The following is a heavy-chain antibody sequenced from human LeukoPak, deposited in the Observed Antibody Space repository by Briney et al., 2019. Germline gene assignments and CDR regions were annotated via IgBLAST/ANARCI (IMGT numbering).Heavy chain of an antibody. CDR1: GFTFSNYA. D-gene: IGHD5-18*01. J-gene: IGHJ4*02. Sequence: PGGSLRLSCAASGFTFSNYAMHWVHQAPGKGLEWVAVISYDGSNKYYADSVTGRFTISRDDSKNTLYVEMNSLRAEDTAAYYCARESRIQLWLLDYWGQGTLVSVSS. CDR3: ARESRIQLWLLDY. CDR2: ISYDGSNK. V-gene: IGHV3-30-3*01.